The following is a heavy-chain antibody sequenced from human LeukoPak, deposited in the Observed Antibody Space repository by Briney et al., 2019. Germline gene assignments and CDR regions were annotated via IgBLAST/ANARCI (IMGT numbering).Heavy chain of an antibody. D-gene: IGHD4-17*01. Sequence: TSETLSLTCTVSGGSISSGGYYWSWIRQHPGKGLEWIGYIYYSGSTSYNPSLKSRLTISVDTSKNQFSLKLSSVTAADTAVYYCARRAYGDYVLDHWGQGTLVTVSS. CDR3: ARRAYGDYVLDH. CDR2: IYYSGST. J-gene: IGHJ4*02. V-gene: IGHV4-31*03. CDR1: GGSISSGGYY.